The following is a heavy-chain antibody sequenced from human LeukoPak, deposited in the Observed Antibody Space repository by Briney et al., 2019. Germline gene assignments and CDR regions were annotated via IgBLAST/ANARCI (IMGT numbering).Heavy chain of an antibody. CDR3: ARGPALVRGVITASGGDY. CDR1: GYTFITYN. J-gene: IGHJ4*02. D-gene: IGHD3-10*01. V-gene: IGHV1-8*01. CDR2: MNPSTGNT. Sequence: ASVKVSCKASGYTFITYNINWVRQATGQGLEWMGWMNPSTGNTGYAQRFQGRVTMTRNTSIGTAYMELSSLTSDDTAVYYCARGPALVRGVITASGGDYWGQGVLVTVSS.